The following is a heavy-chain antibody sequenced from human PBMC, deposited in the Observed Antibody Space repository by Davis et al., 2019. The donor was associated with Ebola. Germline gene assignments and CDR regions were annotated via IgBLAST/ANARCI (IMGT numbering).Heavy chain of an antibody. Sequence: PGGSLRLSCAASGFTVSTNYMSWVRLAPGKGLEWVSVIYSGVTTYSAYSVKGRFTISRDHSKNTLYLQLNSLRADDTAVYYCARGAGYCNGGGCYGRDYFDYWGQGTLVTVSS. D-gene: IGHD2-15*01. CDR3: ARGAGYCNGGGCYGRDYFDY. CDR1: GFTVSTNY. J-gene: IGHJ4*02. CDR2: IYSGVTT. V-gene: IGHV3-53*01.